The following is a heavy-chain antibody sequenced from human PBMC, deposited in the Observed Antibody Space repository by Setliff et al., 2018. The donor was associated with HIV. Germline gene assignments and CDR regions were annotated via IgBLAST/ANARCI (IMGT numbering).Heavy chain of an antibody. D-gene: IGHD3-10*01. Sequence: GGSLRLSCAASGFTFSRYWMSWVRQAPGKGLEWVANINQDGSEKYYVDSVKGRFTISRDNAKNSLYLQMNSVRADDTAVYYCARVWDYGSGSYGMDVWGQGTTVTVAS. CDR3: ARVWDYGSGSYGMDV. CDR2: INQDGSEK. CDR1: GFTFSRYW. V-gene: IGHV3-7*04. J-gene: IGHJ6*02.